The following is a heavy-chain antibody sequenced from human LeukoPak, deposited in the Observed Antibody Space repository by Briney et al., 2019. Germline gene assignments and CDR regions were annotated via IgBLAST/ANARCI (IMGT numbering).Heavy chain of an antibody. J-gene: IGHJ4*02. D-gene: IGHD5-18*01. CDR3: ARAGSQSHVDAAMGFCNY. CDR2: ISYDGSNK. Sequence: GRSLRLSCAASGFAFSSYAMHWVRQAPGKGLEWVAVISYDGSNKYYADSVKGRFTISRDNSKNTLYLQMDSLSAEDTAVYYCARAGSQSHVDAAMGFCNYWGQGTLVTVSS. CDR1: GFAFSSYA. V-gene: IGHV3-30-3*01.